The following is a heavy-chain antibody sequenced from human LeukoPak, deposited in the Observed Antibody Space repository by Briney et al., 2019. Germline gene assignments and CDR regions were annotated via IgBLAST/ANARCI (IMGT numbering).Heavy chain of an antibody. D-gene: IGHD3-3*01. V-gene: IGHV4-59*11. Sequence: TSETLSLTCTVSGGSISSHYWSWIRQPPGKGLEWIRYIYYSGSTNYNPSLKSRVTISVDTSKNQFSLKLSSVTAADTAVYYCARDHRAYDFWSGYSTKRWFDPWGQGTLVTVSS. CDR2: IYYSGST. CDR3: ARDHRAYDFWSGYSTKRWFDP. CDR1: GGSISSHY. J-gene: IGHJ5*02.